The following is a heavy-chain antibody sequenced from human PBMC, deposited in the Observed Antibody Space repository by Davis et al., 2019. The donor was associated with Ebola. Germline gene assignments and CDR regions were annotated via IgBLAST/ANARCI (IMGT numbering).Heavy chain of an antibody. J-gene: IGHJ5*02. CDR1: GGSISSGGYS. V-gene: IGHV4-61*08. D-gene: IGHD4-23*01. CDR2: IYYSGST. Sequence: MPSETLSLTCAVSGGSISSGGYSWSWIRQPPGKGLEWIGYIYYSGSTSYNPSLKSRVTISVDTSENQFSLRLTSVTAADTALYYCARHTSYGGKTWFDPWGQGTLVTVSS. CDR3: ARHTSYGGKTWFDP.